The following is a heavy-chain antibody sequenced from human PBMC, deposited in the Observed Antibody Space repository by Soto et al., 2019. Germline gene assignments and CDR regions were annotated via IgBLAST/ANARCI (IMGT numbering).Heavy chain of an antibody. CDR3: ARDAGYSSSWHRRYYYYGMDV. CDR2: ISYDGSNK. D-gene: IGHD6-13*01. V-gene: IGHV3-30-3*01. Sequence: QVQLVESGGAVVQPGRSLRLSCAASGFTFSSYAMHWVRQAPGKGLEWVAVISYDGSNKYYADSVKGRFTISRDNSKNTLYLQMNSLRAEDTAVYYCARDAGYSSSWHRRYYYYGMDVWGQGTTVTVSS. J-gene: IGHJ6*02. CDR1: GFTFSSYA.